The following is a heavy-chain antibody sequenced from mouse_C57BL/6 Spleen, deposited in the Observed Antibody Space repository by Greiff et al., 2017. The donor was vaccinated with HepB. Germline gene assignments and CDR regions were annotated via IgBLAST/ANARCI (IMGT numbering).Heavy chain of an antibody. CDR3: TTDGYFLYYAMDY. Sequence: VHVKQSGAELVRPGASVKLSCTASGFNIKDYYMHWVKQRPEQGLEWIGRIDPEDGDTEYAPKFQGKATMTADTSSNTAYLQLSSLTSEDTAVYYCTTDGYFLYYAMDYWGQGTSVTVSS. D-gene: IGHD2-3*01. J-gene: IGHJ4*01. CDR1: GFNIKDYY. CDR2: IDPEDGDT. V-gene: IGHV14-1*01.